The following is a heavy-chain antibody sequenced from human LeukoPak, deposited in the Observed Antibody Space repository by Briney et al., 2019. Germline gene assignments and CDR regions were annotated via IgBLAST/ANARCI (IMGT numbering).Heavy chain of an antibody. CDR1: GFTFSSYS. V-gene: IGHV3-21*01. CDR3: ARVDCSSTSCYVGYFDY. Sequence: GGSLRLSCAASGFTFSSYSMNWVRQAPGKGLEWVSSISSSSSYIYYADSVKGRFTISRDNAKNSLYLQMNSLRAEDTAVYYCARVDCSSTSCYVGYFDYWGQGTLVTVSS. D-gene: IGHD2-2*01. CDR2: ISSSSSYI. J-gene: IGHJ4*02.